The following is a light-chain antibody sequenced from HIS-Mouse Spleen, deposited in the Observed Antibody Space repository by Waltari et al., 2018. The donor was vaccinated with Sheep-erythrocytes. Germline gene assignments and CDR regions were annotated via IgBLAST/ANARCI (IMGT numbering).Light chain of an antibody. J-gene: IGLJ1*01. Sequence: QSALTQPRSVSGSPGQSVTISCTGTSSAVGGYNYVSGYQQHPGKAPKLMIYDVSKRPSGVPDRFSGSKSGNTASLTISGLQAEDEADYYCCSYAGSYNHVFGTGTKVTVL. V-gene: IGLV2-11*01. CDR1: SSAVGGYNY. CDR3: CSYAGSYNHV. CDR2: DVS.